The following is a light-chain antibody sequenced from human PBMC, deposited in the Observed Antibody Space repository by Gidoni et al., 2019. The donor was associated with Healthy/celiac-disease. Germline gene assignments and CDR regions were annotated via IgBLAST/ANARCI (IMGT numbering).Light chain of an antibody. Sequence: QSALTQPASVSGSPGQSNTISCTGTSSDVGGYNYVSWYQQHPGKAPKLMIYDVSNRPSGVSNRFSGSKSGNTASLTISWLQAEDEADYYCSSYTSSSTLLYVFGTGTKVTVL. V-gene: IGLV2-14*03. CDR2: DVS. CDR3: SSYTSSSTLLYV. CDR1: SSDVGGYNY. J-gene: IGLJ1*01.